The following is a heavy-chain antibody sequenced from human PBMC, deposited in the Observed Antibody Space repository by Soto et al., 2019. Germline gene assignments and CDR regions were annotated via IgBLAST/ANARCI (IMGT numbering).Heavy chain of an antibody. D-gene: IGHD3-10*01. CDR1: GYSFTSYW. Sequence: PGESLKISCKGSGYSFTSYWIGWVRQMPGKGLEWMGIIYPGNSDTRYSPSFQGQVTISADKSISTAYLQWSSLKASDTAMYYCARLRSPDYGSGSYLGYYYMDVWGKGTTVTVSS. CDR3: ARLRSPDYGSGSYLGYYYMDV. V-gene: IGHV5-51*01. J-gene: IGHJ6*03. CDR2: IYPGNSDT.